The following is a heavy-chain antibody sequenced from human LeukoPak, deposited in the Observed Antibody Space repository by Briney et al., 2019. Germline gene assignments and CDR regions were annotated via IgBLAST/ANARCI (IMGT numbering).Heavy chain of an antibody. J-gene: IGHJ6*03. CDR2: MNPNSGNT. Sequence: ASVKVSCKASGYTFTCYYMHWVRQAPGQGLEWMGWMNPNSGNTGYAQKFQGRVTMTRNTSISTAYMELSSLRSEDTAVYYCARITAGYSSSWYNYYYYYMDVWGKGTTVTVSS. V-gene: IGHV1-8*02. CDR3: ARITAGYSSSWYNYYYYYMDV. D-gene: IGHD6-13*01. CDR1: GYTFTCYY.